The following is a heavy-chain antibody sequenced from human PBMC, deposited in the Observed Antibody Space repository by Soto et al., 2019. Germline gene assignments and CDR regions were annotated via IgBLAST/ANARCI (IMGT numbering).Heavy chain of an antibody. J-gene: IGHJ5*02. CDR2: ISASGFTP. CDR1: GFTFSDYA. Sequence: PGGSLRLSCAASGFTFSDYAITCVRQAPGKGLDWVASISASGFTPYYAAPGKGLFTISRDNSKNMVYLQMNSLRVEDTAICYCVNSDSTSAPWGQGSLGTVSS. D-gene: IGHD6-13*01. V-gene: IGHV3-23*01. CDR3: VNSDSTSAP.